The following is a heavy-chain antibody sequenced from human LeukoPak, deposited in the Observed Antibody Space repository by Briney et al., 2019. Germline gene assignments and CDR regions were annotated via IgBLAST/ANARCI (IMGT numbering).Heavy chain of an antibody. CDR3: ARSRDGYNYHYFDN. J-gene: IGHJ4*02. CDR1: GGSFSGYY. D-gene: IGHD5-24*01. V-gene: IGHV4-34*01. CDR2: INHSGST. Sequence: SETLSLTCAVYGGSFSGYYWSWIRQPPGKGLEWIGEINHSGSTNYNPSLKSRVTISVDTSKNQFSLKLSSVTAADTAVYHCARSRDGYNYHYFDNWGQGTLVTVSS.